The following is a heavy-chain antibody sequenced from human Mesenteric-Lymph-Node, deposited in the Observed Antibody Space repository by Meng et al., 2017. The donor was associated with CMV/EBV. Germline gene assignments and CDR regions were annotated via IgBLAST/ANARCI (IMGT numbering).Heavy chain of an antibody. J-gene: IGHJ6*02. D-gene: IGHD5-18*01. V-gene: IGHV3-11*01. CDR3: ARVGGYSYGWDYYYGMDV. CDR1: GFTFSDYY. CDR2: ISSSGSTI. Sequence: GESLKISCAASGFTFSDYYMSWIRQAPGKGLEWVSYISSSGSTIYYADSVKGRFTISRDNAKNSLYLQMNSLRAEDTAVYYCARVGGYSYGWDYYYGMDVWGQGTTVTVSS.